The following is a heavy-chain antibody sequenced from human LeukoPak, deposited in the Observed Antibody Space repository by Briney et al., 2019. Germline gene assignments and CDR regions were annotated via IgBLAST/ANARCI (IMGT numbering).Heavy chain of an antibody. Sequence: SETLSLTCTVSGGSISSTTYHWSWIRQPAGKGLEWIGRIYTSGSTNYNPSLKSRVTMSVDTSKNQFSLKLSSETAADTAVYYCARQAPALGYSSGWNYYYYYMDVWGKGTTVTISS. J-gene: IGHJ6*03. CDR1: GGSISSTTYH. V-gene: IGHV4-61*02. CDR3: ARQAPALGYSSGWNYYYYYMDV. CDR2: IYTSGST. D-gene: IGHD6-19*01.